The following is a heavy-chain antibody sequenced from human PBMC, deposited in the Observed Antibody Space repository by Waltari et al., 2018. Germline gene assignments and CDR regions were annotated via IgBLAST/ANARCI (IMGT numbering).Heavy chain of an antibody. CDR2: IYYSGST. D-gene: IGHD2-21*01. Sequence: QLQLQESGPGLVKPSEPLSLTCTVPGGSISSSSYYWGGIRQPPGKGLEWIGSIYYSGSTYYNPSLKSRVTISVDTSKNQFSLKLSSVTAADTAVYYCARVGSNCGGDCYDPYFDYWGQGTLVTVSS. CDR3: ARVGSNCGGDCYDPYFDY. J-gene: IGHJ4*02. V-gene: IGHV4-39*07. CDR1: GGSISSSSYY.